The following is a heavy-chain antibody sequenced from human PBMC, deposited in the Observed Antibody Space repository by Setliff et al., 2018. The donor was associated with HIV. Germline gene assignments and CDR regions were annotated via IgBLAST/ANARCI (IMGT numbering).Heavy chain of an antibody. J-gene: IGHJ5*02. Sequence: GASVKVSCKASGGTFKSYGISWVRQAPGQGLEWMGGIIPTFGTTNYAMRFQGRLTISADDSTSTAYLGLTSLRPDDTAVYYCARGREWDLSSWFDPWGQGTLVTVSS. CDR2: IIPTFGTT. CDR3: ARGREWDLSSWFDP. CDR1: GGTFKSYG. D-gene: IGHD1-26*01. V-gene: IGHV1-69*13.